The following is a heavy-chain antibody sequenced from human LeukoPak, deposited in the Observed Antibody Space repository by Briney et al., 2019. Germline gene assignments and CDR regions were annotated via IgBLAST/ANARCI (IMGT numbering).Heavy chain of an antibody. Sequence: GGSLRLSCAASGFTFSNAWMSWVRQAPGKGLEWVGRIKSKTDGGTTDYAAPVKGRFTISRDDSKNTLYLQMNSLKTEDTAVYYCTTDGLDIVVVPAAIGPYYYMDVWGKGTTVTVS. D-gene: IGHD2-2*01. V-gene: IGHV3-15*01. J-gene: IGHJ6*03. CDR1: GFTFSNAW. CDR3: TTDGLDIVVVPAAIGPYYYMDV. CDR2: IKSKTDGGTT.